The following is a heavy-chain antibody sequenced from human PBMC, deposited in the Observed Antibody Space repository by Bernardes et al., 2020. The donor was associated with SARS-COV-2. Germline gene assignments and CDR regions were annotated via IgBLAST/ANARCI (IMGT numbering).Heavy chain of an antibody. D-gene: IGHD3-3*01. J-gene: IGHJ4*02. Sequence: GGSLRLAGAASGFTSNNYAMSRVRQAPGKGLEWVSAIGNSGGDTYCADSVKHRFTISRDNSKNTLYLQMDSLRVEDTAVYYCSKPPYSNDFYMWVQGTLVTVSS. V-gene: IGHV3-23*01. CDR1: GFTSNNYA. CDR2: IGNSGGDT. CDR3: SKPPYSNDFYM.